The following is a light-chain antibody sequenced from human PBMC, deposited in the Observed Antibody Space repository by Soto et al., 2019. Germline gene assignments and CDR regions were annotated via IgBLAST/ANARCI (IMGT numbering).Light chain of an antibody. CDR3: SSHTISSAIQV. CDR1: ISDFVVYNY. CDR2: GVS. Sequence: QSALTQPSSVSGSPGQSITISCTGTISDFVVYNYVSWYQQHPGKAPKLMIYGVSNRPSGVSNRFSGSKSGNTASLTISGLQADDEADYYCSSHTISSAIQVFGTGTKVTVL. J-gene: IGLJ1*01. V-gene: IGLV2-14*01.